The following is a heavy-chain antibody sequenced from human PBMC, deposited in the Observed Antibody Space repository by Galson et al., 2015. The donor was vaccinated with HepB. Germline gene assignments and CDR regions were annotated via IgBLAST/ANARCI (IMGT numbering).Heavy chain of an antibody. CDR3: ARDTPRLKGHSRYFDY. V-gene: IGHV1-18*01. J-gene: IGHJ4*02. Sequence: SVKVSCKASGYTFTSYGISWVRQAPGQGLEWMGWISAYNGNTNYAQKLQGRVTMTTDTSTSTAYMELRSLRSDDTAVYYCARDTPRLKGHSRYFDYWGQGTLVTVSS. CDR2: ISAYNGNT. CDR1: GYTFTSYG. D-gene: IGHD3-3*02.